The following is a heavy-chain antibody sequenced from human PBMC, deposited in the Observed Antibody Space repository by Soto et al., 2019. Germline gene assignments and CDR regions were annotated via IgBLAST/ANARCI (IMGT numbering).Heavy chain of an antibody. D-gene: IGHD3-9*01. J-gene: IGHJ6*02. Sequence: ASVKVSCKASGYTFTSYDINWVRQATGQGLEWMGWMNPNSGNTGYAQKFQGRVTMTRNTSISTAYMELSSLRSEDTAVYYCARAQDESGDVLRYFDWSRGLWYYYYGMDVWGQGTTVTVSS. CDR1: GYTFTSYD. CDR3: ARAQDESGDVLRYFDWSRGLWYYYYGMDV. V-gene: IGHV1-8*01. CDR2: MNPNSGNT.